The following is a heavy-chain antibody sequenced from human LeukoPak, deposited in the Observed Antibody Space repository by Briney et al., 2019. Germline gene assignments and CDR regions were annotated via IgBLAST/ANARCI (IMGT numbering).Heavy chain of an antibody. CDR2: ISYDGSVE. Sequence: GGSLRLSCAASGFAFSNYAMHWVRQAPGKGLEWVALISYDGSVEKNAASVKGRFTISRDNSKNTLYLQMNSLRTEDTAVYYCARALGSSWDSSLDSWGQGTLVPVSS. V-gene: IGHV3-30*04. CDR3: ARALGSSWDSSLDS. D-gene: IGHD6-13*01. CDR1: GFAFSNYA. J-gene: IGHJ4*02.